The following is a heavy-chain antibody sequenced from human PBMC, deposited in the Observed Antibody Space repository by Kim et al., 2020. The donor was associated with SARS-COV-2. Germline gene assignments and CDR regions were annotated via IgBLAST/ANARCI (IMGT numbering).Heavy chain of an antibody. Sequence: VKGRFTISRDNAKNTLYLQMNSLRAEDTAVYYCARFRGDYYDDSTRWVDYWGQGTLVTVSS. J-gene: IGHJ4*02. D-gene: IGHD3-22*01. CDR3: ARFRGDYYDDSTRWVDY. V-gene: IGHV3-11*03.